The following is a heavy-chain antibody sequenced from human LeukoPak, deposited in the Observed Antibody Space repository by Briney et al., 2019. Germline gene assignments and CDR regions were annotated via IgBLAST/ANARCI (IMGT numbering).Heavy chain of an antibody. CDR1: GYTFTSYD. D-gene: IGHD6-19*01. CDR3: ARRQWLVSPEFDY. J-gene: IGHJ4*02. V-gene: IGHV1-8*01. Sequence: ASVKVSCKASGYTFTSYDINWVRQATGQGLEWVGWMNPNSGNTGYAQKFQGRVTMTTDTSTSTAYMELRSLRSDDTAVYYCARRQWLVSPEFDYWGQGTLVTVSS. CDR2: MNPNSGNT.